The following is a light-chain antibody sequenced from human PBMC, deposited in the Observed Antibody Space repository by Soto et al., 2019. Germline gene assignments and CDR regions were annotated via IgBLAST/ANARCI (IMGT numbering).Light chain of an antibody. V-gene: IGKV1-5*03. CDR2: KAS. CDR1: QTISSW. Sequence: DIQMTQSPSTLYGSVGDRVTNTCRASQTISSWLAWYQQKPGKAPKLLIYKASTLKSGVPSRFSGSGSGTEFTLTISSLQPDDFATYYCQQYNSYSPAFGQGTKVDIK. CDR3: QQYNSYSPA. J-gene: IGKJ1*01.